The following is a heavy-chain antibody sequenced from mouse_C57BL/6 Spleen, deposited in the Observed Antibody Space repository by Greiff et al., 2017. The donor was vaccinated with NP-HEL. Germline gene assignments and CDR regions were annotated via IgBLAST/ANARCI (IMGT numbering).Heavy chain of an antibody. Sequence: VQLKESGPELVKPGASVKISCKASGYSFTGYYMNWVKQSPEKSLEWIGEINPSTGGTTYNQKFKAKATLTVDKSSSTAYMQLKSLTSEDSAVYYCARYGTTVVPDYWGQGTTLTVSS. CDR3: ARYGTTVVPDY. CDR1: GYSFTGYY. V-gene: IGHV1-42*01. D-gene: IGHD1-1*01. J-gene: IGHJ2*01. CDR2: INPSTGGT.